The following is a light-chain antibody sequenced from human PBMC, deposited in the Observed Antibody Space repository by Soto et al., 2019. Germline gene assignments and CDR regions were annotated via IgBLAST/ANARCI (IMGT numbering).Light chain of an antibody. Sequence: QSALTQPASVSGSPGQSITISCTGTSSVVGGYNYVSWYQQHPGKAPKLIIFEVSYRPSGISNRFSASKSGDTASLTISGLQADDEADYYCCSYTDSRTHIFGSGTKVTVL. CDR2: EVS. CDR1: SSVVGGYNY. J-gene: IGLJ1*01. V-gene: IGLV2-14*01. CDR3: CSYTDSRTHI.